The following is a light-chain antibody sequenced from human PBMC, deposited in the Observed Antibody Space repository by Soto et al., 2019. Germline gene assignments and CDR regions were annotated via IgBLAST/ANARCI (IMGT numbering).Light chain of an antibody. CDR2: GAS. J-gene: IGKJ4*01. CDR1: QSVSSN. CDR3: QQSNNWPPLT. Sequence: EIVMTQSPATLSVSPGERATLSCRASQSVSSNLAWYQQKPGQAPRLLIYGASTRAPGIPARFSGSGSGTEFTLTISSLQSEDFAFYYCQQSNNWPPLTFGGGTKVEIK. V-gene: IGKV3-15*01.